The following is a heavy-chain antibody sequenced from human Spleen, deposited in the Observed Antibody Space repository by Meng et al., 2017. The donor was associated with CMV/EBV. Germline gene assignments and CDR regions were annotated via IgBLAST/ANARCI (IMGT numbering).Heavy chain of an antibody. J-gene: IGHJ6*02. D-gene: IGHD2-2*01. Sequence: SETLSLTCTVSGASISSFYWSWLRQPPGKGLEWIGYVYHNGKINHNPSLKSRVAMSVDTSKSQFSLKLRSATAADTAIYYCARGGVVPAAANYFYMDVWGHGTTVTVSS. CDR1: GASISSFY. CDR2: VYHNGKI. V-gene: IGHV4-59*01. CDR3: ARGGVVPAAANYFYMDV.